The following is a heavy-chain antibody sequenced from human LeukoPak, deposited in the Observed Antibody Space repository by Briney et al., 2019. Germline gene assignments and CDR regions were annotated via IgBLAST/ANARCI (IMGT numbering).Heavy chain of an antibody. CDR3: ARNLYFEWFTYYFDC. V-gene: IGHV4-59*11. J-gene: IGHJ4*02. D-gene: IGHD3-9*01. CDR1: GDSMSSHY. Sequence: SETLSLTCTVSGDSMSSHYWSWIRQPPGKGLEWIGYVYYTGSTNYNPSLKSRVTISVDTSKNQFSLKLSSVTAADTAVYYCARNLYFEWFTYYFDCWGQGTLVTVSS. CDR2: VYYTGST.